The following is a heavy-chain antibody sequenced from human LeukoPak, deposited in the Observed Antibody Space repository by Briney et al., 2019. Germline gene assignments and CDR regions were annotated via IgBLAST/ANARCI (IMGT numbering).Heavy chain of an antibody. D-gene: IGHD4-17*01. J-gene: IGHJ4*02. CDR3: ARGERTTVATFDY. Sequence: GAFLSLSCTASGFITGYYAMSWVRQAPEKRQEWVIFIRSKPNAGTTEYAAAVKGRFSISRDDSTSIAYLQMNSLKTEDTAVYYCARGERTTVATFDYWGQGTLVTVSS. CDR1: GFITGYYA. CDR2: IRSKPNAGTT. V-gene: IGHV3-49*02.